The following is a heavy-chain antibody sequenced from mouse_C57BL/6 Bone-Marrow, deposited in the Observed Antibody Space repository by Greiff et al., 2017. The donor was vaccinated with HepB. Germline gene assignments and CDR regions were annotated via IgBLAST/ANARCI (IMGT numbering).Heavy chain of an antibody. Sequence: VQLQQSGAELARPGASVKLSCKASGYTFTSYGISWVKQRTGQGLEWIGEIYPRSGNTYYNEKLKGKATLTADKSSSTAYMELRSLTSEDSAVYFCAREKGYYYGSSYVGYWYFDVWGTGTTVTVSS. CDR3: AREKGYYYGSSYVGYWYFDV. D-gene: IGHD1-1*01. CDR2: IYPRSGNT. V-gene: IGHV1-81*01. J-gene: IGHJ1*03. CDR1: GYTFTSYG.